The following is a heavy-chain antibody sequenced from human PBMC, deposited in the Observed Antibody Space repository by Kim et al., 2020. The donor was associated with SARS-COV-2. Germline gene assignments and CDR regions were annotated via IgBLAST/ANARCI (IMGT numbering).Heavy chain of an antibody. CDR3: ARDIVVVPAAIAVDY. D-gene: IGHD2-2*01. Sequence: EQKCQGRVTMTRDTSTSTVYMELSSLRSEDTAVYYCARDIVVVPAAIAVDYWGQGTLVTVSS. J-gene: IGHJ4*02. V-gene: IGHV1-46*01.